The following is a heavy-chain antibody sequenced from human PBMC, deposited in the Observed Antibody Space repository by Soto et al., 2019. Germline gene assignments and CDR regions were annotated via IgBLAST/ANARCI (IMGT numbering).Heavy chain of an antibody. D-gene: IGHD6-6*01. CDR2: INHSGST. CDR1: GGSFSGYY. V-gene: IGHV4-34*01. Sequence: NPSETLSLTCAVYGGSFSGYYWSWIRQPPGKGLEWIGEINHSGSTNYNPSLKSRVTISVDTSKNQFSLKLSSVTAADTAVYYCARETGSSGHWFDPWGQGTLVTVSS. CDR3: ARETGSSGHWFDP. J-gene: IGHJ5*02.